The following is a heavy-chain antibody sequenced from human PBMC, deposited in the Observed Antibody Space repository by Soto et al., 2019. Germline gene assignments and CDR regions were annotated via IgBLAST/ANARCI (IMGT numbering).Heavy chain of an antibody. CDR1: GGSFSGYY. J-gene: IGHJ6*03. CDR3: ARIPEVPAARYYYYMDV. CDR2: INHSGST. V-gene: IGHV4-34*01. Sequence: QVQLQQWAAGLLKPSETLSLTCAVYGGSFSGYYWSWIRQPPGKGLEWIGEINHSGSTNYNPSLKSRVTISVDTSKNQFSLKLSSVTAADTAVYYCARIPEVPAARYYYYMDVWGKGTTVTVSS. D-gene: IGHD2-2*01.